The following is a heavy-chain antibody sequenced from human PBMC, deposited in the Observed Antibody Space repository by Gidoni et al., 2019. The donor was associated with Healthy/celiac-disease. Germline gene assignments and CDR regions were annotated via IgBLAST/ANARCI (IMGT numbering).Heavy chain of an antibody. D-gene: IGHD5-18*01. J-gene: IGHJ4*02. CDR3: ALMGRAYSYVQGY. V-gene: IGHV3-21*01. Sequence: EVQLVESGGGLVKPGGSLRLSCAASGFTFSSYSMNWFRQAPGKRMEWFSSISSSSSYIYYADSVKGRFTISRDNAKNSLYLQMNSLRAEDTAVYYCALMGRAYSYVQGYWGQGTLVTVSS. CDR1: GFTFSSYS. CDR2: ISSSSSYI.